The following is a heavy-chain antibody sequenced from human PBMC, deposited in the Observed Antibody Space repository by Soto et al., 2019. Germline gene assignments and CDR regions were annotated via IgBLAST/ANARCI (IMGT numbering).Heavy chain of an antibody. CDR3: AREGSYCSGGSCYSHYYYGMDV. V-gene: IGHV1-46*01. D-gene: IGHD2-15*01. CDR2: INPSGGST. CDR1: GYTFTSYY. J-gene: IGHJ6*02. Sequence: ASVKVSCKASGYTFTSYYMHWVRQAPGQGLEWMGIINPSGGSTNYAQKFQGRVTITADESTSTAYMELSSLRSEDTAVYYCAREGSYCSGGSCYSHYYYGMDVWGQGTTVTVSS.